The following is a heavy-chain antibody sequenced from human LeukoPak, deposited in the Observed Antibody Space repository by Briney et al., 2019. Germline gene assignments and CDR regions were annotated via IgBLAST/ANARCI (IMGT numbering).Heavy chain of an antibody. CDR3: ARLHSSSWYSFDY. J-gene: IGHJ4*02. CDR1: GRSISSYY. D-gene: IGHD6-13*01. Sequence: SDTLSLTCTVSGRSISSYYWSWLRQPPGEALEGIGYIYYSGSTNYNPSLKSRVTISVDTSKNQFSLKLSSVTAADTAVYYCARLHSSSWYSFDYWGQGTLVTVSS. V-gene: IGHV4-59*07. CDR2: IYYSGST.